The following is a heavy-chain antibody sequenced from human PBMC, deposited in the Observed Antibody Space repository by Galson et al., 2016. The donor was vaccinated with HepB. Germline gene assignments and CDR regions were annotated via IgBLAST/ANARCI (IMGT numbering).Heavy chain of an antibody. Sequence: SETLSLTCTVAGGSISGSPYYWGWIRQSPGKGLQSIGSMNYYGATFYTPSLESKFTLFVDPPRNQLSLRLSSVTATDTAVYFCARYPDVWGRGILATVSS. CDR1: GGSISGSPYY. CDR3: ARYPDV. V-gene: IGHV4-39*01. J-gene: IGHJ6*02. CDR2: MNYYGAT.